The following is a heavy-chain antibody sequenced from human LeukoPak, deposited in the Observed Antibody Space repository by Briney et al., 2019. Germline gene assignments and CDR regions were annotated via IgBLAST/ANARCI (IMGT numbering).Heavy chain of an antibody. CDR1: GFTFDDYA. D-gene: IGHD3-22*01. Sequence: LSGGSLRLSCAASGFTFDDYAMHWVRQAPGKGLEWVSGISWNSGSIGYADSVKGRFTISRDNAKNSLYLQMNSLRAEDTAVYYCARREYYYDSSGYRDAFDIWGQGTMVTVSS. CDR3: ARREYYYDSSGYRDAFDI. J-gene: IGHJ3*02. V-gene: IGHV3-9*01. CDR2: ISWNSGSI.